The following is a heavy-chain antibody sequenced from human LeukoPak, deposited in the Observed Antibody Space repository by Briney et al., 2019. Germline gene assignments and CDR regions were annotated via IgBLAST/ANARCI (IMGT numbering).Heavy chain of an antibody. D-gene: IGHD5-12*01. CDR1: GFTFSSYA. V-gene: IGHV3-30-3*01. CDR2: ISYDGSNK. J-gene: IGHJ6*02. Sequence: GGSLRLSCAASGFTFSSYAMHWARQAPGKGLEWVAVISYDGSNKYYADSVKGRFTISRDNSKNTLYLQMNSLRAEDTAVYYCARGLRVGSGYDYYYYYGMDVWGQGTTVTVSS. CDR3: ARGLRVGSGYDYYYYYGMDV.